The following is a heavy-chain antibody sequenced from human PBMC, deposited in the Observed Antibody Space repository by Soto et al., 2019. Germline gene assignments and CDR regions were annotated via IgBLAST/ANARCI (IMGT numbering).Heavy chain of an antibody. CDR3: ARVTPKAGNWFDP. Sequence: GASVKVSCKTSGYTFTDYFMHWVRQAPGQGFEWMGWINPHSRGTNYAQKFQGRVTMTRDTSNSTAYMELRGLTSDDTSVYYFARVTPKAGNWFDPWGQGTLVAVSS. J-gene: IGHJ5*02. V-gene: IGHV1-2*02. CDR2: INPHSRGT. CDR1: GYTFTDYF.